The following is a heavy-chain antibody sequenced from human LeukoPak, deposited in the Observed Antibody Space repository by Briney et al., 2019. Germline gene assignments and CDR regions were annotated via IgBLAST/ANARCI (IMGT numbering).Heavy chain of an antibody. Sequence: PSETLSLTCTVSDGSINSTSSYWGWVRQPPGKGLEWIGEINHSGSTNYNPSLKGRVTISGDTSKHHFSLELRSVTAADTAVYYCAISGNYFSRDAFDIWGQGTMVTVSS. D-gene: IGHD1-26*01. V-gene: IGHV4-39*02. CDR2: INHSGST. J-gene: IGHJ3*02. CDR1: DGSINSTSSY. CDR3: AISGNYFSRDAFDI.